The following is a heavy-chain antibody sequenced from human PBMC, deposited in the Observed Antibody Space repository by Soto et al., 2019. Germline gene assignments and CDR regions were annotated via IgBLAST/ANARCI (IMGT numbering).Heavy chain of an antibody. CDR2: ISSSSSTI. Sequence: EVQLVESGGGLVQPGGSLRISCAASGFTFSSYSMNWVRQAPGKGLEWVSYISSSSSTIYYADSVKGRFTISRDNAKNSLYLQMNSLRAEDTAVYYCASGSTYYYYYMDVWGKGTTVTVSS. J-gene: IGHJ6*03. V-gene: IGHV3-48*01. CDR3: ASGSTYYYYYMDV. CDR1: GFTFSSYS. D-gene: IGHD3-10*01.